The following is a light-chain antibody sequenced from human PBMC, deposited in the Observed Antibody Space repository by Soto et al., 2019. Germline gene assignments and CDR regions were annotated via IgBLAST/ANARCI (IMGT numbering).Light chain of an antibody. CDR1: QSISTY. CDR3: QQYDNLPLT. CDR2: DAS. Sequence: DIQMTQSPSSLSASVGDRVTVTCRASQSISTYLQWYQQKPGKAPKLLIYDASNLETGVPSRFSGSGSGTDFTFTISSLQPEDIATYYCQQYDNLPLTFGQGTKVDIK. J-gene: IGKJ1*01. V-gene: IGKV1-33*01.